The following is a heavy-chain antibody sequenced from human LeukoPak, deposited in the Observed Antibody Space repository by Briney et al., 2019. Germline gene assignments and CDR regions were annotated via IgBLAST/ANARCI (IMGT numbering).Heavy chain of an antibody. Sequence: GGSLRLSCAASGFTFSSYSMNWVRQAPGKGLEWGSSISSSSSYIYYADSVKGRFTISRDNAKNSLYLQMNSLRAEDTAVYYCARDPQWLGLDYWGQGTLVTVSS. CDR3: ARDPQWLGLDY. D-gene: IGHD6-19*01. CDR2: ISSSSSYI. CDR1: GFTFSSYS. J-gene: IGHJ4*02. V-gene: IGHV3-21*01.